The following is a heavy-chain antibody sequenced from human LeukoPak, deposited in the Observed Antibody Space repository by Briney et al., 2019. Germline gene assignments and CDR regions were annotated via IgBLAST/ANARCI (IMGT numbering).Heavy chain of an antibody. CDR2: INPNSGGT. Sequence: ASVKVSCKASGYTFTGYYMHWVRQAPGQGLDWMGWINPNSGGTNYAQKFQGRVTMTRDTSISTAYMELSRLRSDDTAVYYCARDHCSGGSCYLGVAFDIWGQGTMVTVSS. CDR1: GYTFTGYY. D-gene: IGHD2-15*01. V-gene: IGHV1-2*02. CDR3: ARDHCSGGSCYLGVAFDI. J-gene: IGHJ3*02.